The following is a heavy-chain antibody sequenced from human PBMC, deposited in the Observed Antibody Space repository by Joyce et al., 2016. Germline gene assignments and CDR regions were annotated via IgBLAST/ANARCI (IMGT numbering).Heavy chain of an antibody. CDR3: ARDFQYRGATYHGMDV. CDR1: GFTLSSYS. Sequence: QVQLVESGGGVVQPGKSLRLSCAASGFTLSSYSMHWVRQAPGEGLEWVALISYDGSNKYSTDSVQGRFTISRDNSKNTLYLQMNSLRAEDTAVYYSARDFQYRGATYHGMDVWGQGTTVTVSS. CDR2: ISYDGSNK. J-gene: IGHJ6*02. V-gene: IGHV3-30*03. D-gene: IGHD5-12*01.